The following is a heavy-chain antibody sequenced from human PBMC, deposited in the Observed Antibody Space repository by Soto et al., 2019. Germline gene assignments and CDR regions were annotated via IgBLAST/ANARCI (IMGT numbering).Heavy chain of an antibody. CDR2: IYPGDSDT. Sequence: GESLKISCKGSGCSFTSHCIGWVLQMPGKGLEWMWIIYPGDSDTRYSPSFQGQVTISADKSISTAYLQWSSLKASDTAMCYCARLLLPDIAAATVYYGMDVWGQGTTVTVSS. CDR3: ARLLLPDIAAATVYYGMDV. CDR1: GCSFTSHC. J-gene: IGHJ6*02. D-gene: IGHD6-13*01. V-gene: IGHV5-51*01.